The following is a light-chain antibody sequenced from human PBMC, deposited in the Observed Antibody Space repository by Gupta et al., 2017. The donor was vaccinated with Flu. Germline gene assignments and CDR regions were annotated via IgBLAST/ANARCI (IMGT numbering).Light chain of an antibody. CDR2: QAS. V-gene: IGKV1-5*03. J-gene: IGKJ1*01. Sequence: DIQMTQSPSTLSASVGDRVTITCRASQSISRWLAWYQQKPGKAPNLLIYQASRGEDGVPYRFSGSGSGTEFTLTSSSRQPDDFANYYCLQDNYYWTFGQGTKVEIK. CDR3: LQDNYYWT. CDR1: QSISRW.